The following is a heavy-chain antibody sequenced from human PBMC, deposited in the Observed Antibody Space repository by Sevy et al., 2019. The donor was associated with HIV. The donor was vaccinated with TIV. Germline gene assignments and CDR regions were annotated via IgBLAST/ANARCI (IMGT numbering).Heavy chain of an antibody. V-gene: IGHV3-30-3*01. CDR1: GFAFSNYYA. CDR2: ISYDGSDK. Sequence: GESLRLSCAASGFAFSNYYAMHWVRQAPGKGLEWVALISYDGSDKYYADSVKGRFTISRDNFKNTLYLQMNSLTTADTAVYYCARPRANYVDHYFFYAMDVWGQGTTVTVSS. J-gene: IGHJ6*02. D-gene: IGHD4-17*01. CDR3: ARPRANYVDHYFFYAMDV.